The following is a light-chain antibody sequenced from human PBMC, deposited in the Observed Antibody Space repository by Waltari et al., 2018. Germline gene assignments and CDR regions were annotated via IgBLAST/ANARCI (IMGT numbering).Light chain of an antibody. CDR2: EVS. Sequence: QSALTQPPSASGSPGQSVTISCTGTSSDVGAYQYVSWYQQHPGKAPKLLLYEVSKRASGVPDRFSGSKSGNTASLTVSGLQAEDEADYYCASRGASKVFGGGTKLTVL. J-gene: IGLJ2*01. CDR1: SSDVGAYQY. V-gene: IGLV2-8*01. CDR3: ASRGASKV.